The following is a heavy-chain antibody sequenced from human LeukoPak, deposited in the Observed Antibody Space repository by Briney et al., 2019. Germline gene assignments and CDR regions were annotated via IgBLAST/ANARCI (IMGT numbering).Heavy chain of an antibody. CDR3: ARDHYHKIHSVMVTAPDY. CDR2: IYYSGNT. V-gene: IGHV4-39*02. Sequence: SETLSLTCTVSGVSISSSNSYWGWIRQPPGKGLEWIGSIYYSGNTYYNASLKSQVSISIDTSKNQFSLRLTSVTAADTAVYYCARDHYHKIHSVMVTAPDYWGQGTLVIVSS. J-gene: IGHJ4*02. D-gene: IGHD2-21*02. CDR1: GVSISSSNSY.